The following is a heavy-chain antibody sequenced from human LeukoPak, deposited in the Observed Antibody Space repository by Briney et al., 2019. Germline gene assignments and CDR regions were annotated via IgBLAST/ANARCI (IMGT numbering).Heavy chain of an antibody. D-gene: IGHD3-3*01. V-gene: IGHV4-39*01. J-gene: IGHJ5*02. Sequence: KPSETLSLTCTVSGGSISSSSYYWGWIRQPPGKGLEWIGSIYYSGSTYYNPSLKSRVTISVDTSKNQFSLKLSSVTAADTAVYYCARLLLHDFWSGYHFKCFDPWGQGTLVTVSS. CDR3: ARLLLHDFWSGYHFKCFDP. CDR2: IYYSGST. CDR1: GGSISSSSYY.